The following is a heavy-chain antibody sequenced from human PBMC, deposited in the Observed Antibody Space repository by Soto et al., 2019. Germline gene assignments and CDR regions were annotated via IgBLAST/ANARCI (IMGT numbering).Heavy chain of an antibody. Sequence: ASVKVSCKASGYTFTSYGISWVRQAPGQGLEWMGWISAYNGNTNYAQELQGRVTMTTDTSTSTAYMELRSLRSDDTAVYYCARDRLERPGGHYYGMDVWGQGTTVTVSS. V-gene: IGHV1-18*01. CDR3: ARDRLERPGGHYYGMDV. J-gene: IGHJ6*02. CDR1: GYTFTSYG. D-gene: IGHD1-1*01. CDR2: ISAYNGNT.